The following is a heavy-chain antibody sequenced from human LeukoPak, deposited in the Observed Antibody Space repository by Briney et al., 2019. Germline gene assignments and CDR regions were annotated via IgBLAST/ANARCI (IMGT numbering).Heavy chain of an antibody. D-gene: IGHD1-1*01. J-gene: IGHJ4*02. CDR1: GYSFTSYW. Sequence: PASSLKISSKSSGYSFTSYWIGWGRQVPGKRLEWMAIIYPGDSDTRYSPSFQGQVAISADKSISTAYLQWSSLKASDSAMYYCVRRNDGFDYWGQGTLVTVSS. CDR3: VRRNDGFDY. V-gene: IGHV5-51*01. CDR2: IYPGDSDT.